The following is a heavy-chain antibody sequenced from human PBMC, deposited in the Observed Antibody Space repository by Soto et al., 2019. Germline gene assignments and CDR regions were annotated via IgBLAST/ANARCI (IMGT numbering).Heavy chain of an antibody. CDR1: GYTFTSYD. D-gene: IGHD3-10*01. Sequence: GASVKVSCKASGYTFTSYDINWVRQATGQGLEWMGWLNPNSANTGYAQKFQGRVTMTRNTSISTAYMELSSLRSEDTAVYYCARDGFTYYYGSGSYLPWFEPWGQGTMVTVSS. CDR3: ARDGFTYYYGSGSYLPWFEP. V-gene: IGHV1-8*01. J-gene: IGHJ5*02. CDR2: LNPNSANT.